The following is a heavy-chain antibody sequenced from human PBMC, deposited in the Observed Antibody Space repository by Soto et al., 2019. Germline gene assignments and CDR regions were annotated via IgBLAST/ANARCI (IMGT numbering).Heavy chain of an antibody. D-gene: IGHD3-16*01. Sequence: SETLSLTCTVSGDSINSGDFYWSWIRQPPGKGLQLIGYIYYSGRTSYNPSLESRFTISLDTSKNQFSLRLRSVTAADTAVYFCARDLGARSGALDIWGQGTKVTVSS. CDR3: ARDLGARSGALDI. J-gene: IGHJ3*02. V-gene: IGHV4-30-4*01. CDR1: GDSINSGDFY. CDR2: IYYSGRT.